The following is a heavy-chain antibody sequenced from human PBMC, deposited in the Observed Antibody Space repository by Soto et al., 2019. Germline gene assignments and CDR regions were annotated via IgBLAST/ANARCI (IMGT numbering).Heavy chain of an antibody. CDR2: VSYDGGNE. J-gene: IGHJ4*02. Sequence: QVQLVESGGGVVQPGRSLRLSCTASGFTYRSYAMHWVRQAPGKGLEWVAYVSYDGGNEHYADSVKGRFTISRDNSKNTLSLQENSLRVEDTAGCYCARASGYDKWDTSNYWGEGTQVTASP. D-gene: IGHD5-12*01. CDR1: GFTYRSYA. V-gene: IGHV3-30-3*01. CDR3: ARASGYDKWDTSNY.